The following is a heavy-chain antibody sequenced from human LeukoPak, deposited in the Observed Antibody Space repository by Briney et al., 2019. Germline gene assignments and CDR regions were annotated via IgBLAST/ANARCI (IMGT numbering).Heavy chain of an antibody. CDR1: GFTFSNYW. V-gene: IGHV3-7*04. CDR3: ARDSQHLNFDH. D-gene: IGHD3-3*02. J-gene: IGHJ4*02. Sequence: PGGSLRLSCAASGFTFSNYWMNWVRQAPGKGLEWVANIKDDGSEKHYVDSVKGRFTISRDNAKNSLYLQMNSLRAEDTAVYYCARDSQHLNFDHWGQGTLVTVSS. CDR2: IKDDGSEK.